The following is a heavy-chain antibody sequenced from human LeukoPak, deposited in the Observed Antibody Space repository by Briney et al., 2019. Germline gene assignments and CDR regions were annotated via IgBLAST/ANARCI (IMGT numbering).Heavy chain of an antibody. D-gene: IGHD5-24*01. J-gene: IGHJ4*02. Sequence: GGSLRLSCAASGFTFSDYYMSWIRQAPGKGLEWVSGISGSGSSISYADSVKGRFTISRDNSKNTLYLQMNSLRAEDTAVYYCAKDSVATITFYFDYWGQGTLVTVSS. CDR2: ISGSGSSI. CDR1: GFTFSDYY. V-gene: IGHV3-23*01. CDR3: AKDSVATITFYFDY.